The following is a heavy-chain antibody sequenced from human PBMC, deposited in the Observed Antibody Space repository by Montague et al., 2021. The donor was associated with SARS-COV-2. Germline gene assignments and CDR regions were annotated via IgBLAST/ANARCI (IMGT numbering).Heavy chain of an antibody. D-gene: IGHD3-3*01. V-gene: IGHV4-34*01. Sequence: SETLSLTCAVYGGSFSGYYWSWIRQPPGKGLDWIGEIYHRGSTNSNPSLKSRVIISVDTSKNQFSLKLSSVTAADTALYYCARGTGPRSITLFGVIISGHVVDIWGQGTTVTVSS. CDR2: IYHRGST. CDR1: GGSFSGYY. CDR3: ARGTGPRSITLFGVIISGHVVDI. J-gene: IGHJ6*02.